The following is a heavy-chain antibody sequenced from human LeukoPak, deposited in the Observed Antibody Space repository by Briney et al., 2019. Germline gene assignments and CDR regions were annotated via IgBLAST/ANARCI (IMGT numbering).Heavy chain of an antibody. V-gene: IGHV1-18*01. Sequence: ASVKVSCKASGYTFSSHGISWVRQAPGQGLEWMGWISAYNGNTNYAQKFQGRVTMTTDTSTSTAYMELRSLRSDDTAVYYCARRASSTSFLDAFDIWGQGTMVTVSS. J-gene: IGHJ3*02. CDR3: ARRASSTSFLDAFDI. CDR2: ISAYNGNT. CDR1: GYTFSSHG. D-gene: IGHD2-2*01.